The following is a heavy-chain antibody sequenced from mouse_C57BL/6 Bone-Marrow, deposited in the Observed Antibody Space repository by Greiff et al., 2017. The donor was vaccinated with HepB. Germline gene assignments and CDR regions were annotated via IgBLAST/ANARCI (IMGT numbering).Heavy chain of an antibody. CDR2: IYPGDGDT. D-gene: IGHD2-5*01. CDR1: GYAFSSSW. CDR3: ARYYSIDY. V-gene: IGHV1-82*01. J-gene: IGHJ2*01. Sequence: QVQLQQSGPELVKPGASVKISCKASGYAFSSSWMNWVKQRPGKGLEWIGRIYPGDGDTNYNGKFKGKATLTADKSSSTTYMQLSSLTSEDSAVYFCARYYSIDYWGQSTTLTVSS.